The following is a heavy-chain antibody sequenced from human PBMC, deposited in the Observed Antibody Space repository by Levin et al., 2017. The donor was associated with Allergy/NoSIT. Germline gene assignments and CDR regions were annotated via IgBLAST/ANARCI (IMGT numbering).Heavy chain of an antibody. CDR1: GFTFSTYA. CDR2: ISAGGGNT. D-gene: IGHD6-13*01. V-gene: IGHV3-23*01. J-gene: IGHJ4*02. CDR3: AKAGSSWYIAIDH. Sequence: GGSLRLSCAASGFTFSTYAMSWVRQAPGKGLEWVSVISAGGGNTNYAEPVKGRFTISRDNSKNTLYLQMNSLTAEDTAVYYCAKAGSSWYIAIDHWGQGTLVTGSS.